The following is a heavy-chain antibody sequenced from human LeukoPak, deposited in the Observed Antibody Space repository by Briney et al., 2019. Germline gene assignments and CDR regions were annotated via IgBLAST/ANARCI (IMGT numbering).Heavy chain of an antibody. CDR3: VRVYSIIVVVPAAGGDAFDI. CDR2: INANSGAT. Sequence: ASVKVSCKASGYTFTSYGISWVRQAPGQGLEWMGWINANSGATNYAQKFQGRVTMTRDTSISTAYMELSRLRSDDTAVYYCVRVYSIIVVVPAAGGDAFDIWGQGTMVTVSS. CDR1: GYTFTSYG. D-gene: IGHD2-2*01. J-gene: IGHJ3*02. V-gene: IGHV1-2*02.